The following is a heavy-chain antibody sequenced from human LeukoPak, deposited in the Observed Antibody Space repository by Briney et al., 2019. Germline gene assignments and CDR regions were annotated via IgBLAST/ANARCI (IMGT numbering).Heavy chain of an antibody. Sequence: PGGSLRLSCAASGFTFSSYGMHWVRQAPGKGLEWVAVIWYDGSNKYYADSVKGRFTISRDNSKNTLYLQMNSLRAEDTAVYYRARVPSGAPYYYYYGMDVWGQGTTVTVSS. V-gene: IGHV3-33*01. CDR3: ARVPSGAPYYYYYGMDV. J-gene: IGHJ6*02. CDR2: IWYDGSNK. CDR1: GFTFSSYG. D-gene: IGHD7-27*01.